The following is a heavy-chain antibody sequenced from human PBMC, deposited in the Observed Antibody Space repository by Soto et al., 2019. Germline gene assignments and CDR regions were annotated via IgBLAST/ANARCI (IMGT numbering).Heavy chain of an antibody. CDR1: GDSVSSNSAA. CDR3: ARRNSSSWNYYYYGMDV. CDR2: TYYRSKWYN. V-gene: IGHV6-1*01. J-gene: IGHJ6*02. D-gene: IGHD6-13*01. Sequence: SQTLSLTCAISGDSVSSNSAAWNWIRQSPSRGLEWLGRTYYRSKWYNDYAVSVKSRITINPDTSKNQFSLQLNSVTPEDTAVYYCARRNSSSWNYYYYGMDVWGQGTTVTVSS.